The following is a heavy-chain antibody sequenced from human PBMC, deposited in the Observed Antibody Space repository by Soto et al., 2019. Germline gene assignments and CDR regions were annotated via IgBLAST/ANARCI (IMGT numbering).Heavy chain of an antibody. J-gene: IGHJ3*02. CDR1: GFTFRSYA. CDR2: LGGSGDST. D-gene: IGHD3-9*01. Sequence: GGSLRLSCAASGFTFRSYAMCWVRQAPREGLEWLSCLGGSGDSTYYADSVQGRFTISRDNSKNTVDLQMNSLRAEDTAVYYCVKRSGQSHDWGTFDIWGQGAMVTVSS. CDR3: VKRSGQSHDWGTFDI. V-gene: IGHV3-23*01.